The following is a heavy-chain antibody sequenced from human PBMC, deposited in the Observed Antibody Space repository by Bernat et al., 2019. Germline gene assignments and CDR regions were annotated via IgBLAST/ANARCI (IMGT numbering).Heavy chain of an antibody. CDR3: ASGMVAVYTNFDY. D-gene: IGHD2-15*01. CDR1: GFTFSSYA. V-gene: IGHV3-30*01. J-gene: IGHJ4*02. Sequence: QVQLVESGGGVVQPGRSLRLSCAASGFTFSSYAMHWVRQAPGKGLEWVAVISYDGSNKYYADSVKGRFTISRDNSKNTLYLQMNSLRAEDTAVYYCASGMVAVYTNFDYWGQGTLVTVSS. CDR2: ISYDGSNK.